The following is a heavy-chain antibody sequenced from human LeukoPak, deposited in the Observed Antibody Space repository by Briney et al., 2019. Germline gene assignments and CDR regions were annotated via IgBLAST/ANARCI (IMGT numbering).Heavy chain of an antibody. D-gene: IGHD6-13*01. V-gene: IGHV1-2*02. CDR1: GYTFTGSY. CDR3: AVAYSSSWYNFDY. CDR2: INPNSGGT. J-gene: IGHJ4*02. Sequence: GASVKVSCKASGYTFTGSYMHWVRQAPGRGLEWMGWINPNSGGTNYVQKFQGRVTMNRDRSISTAYMGLSRLRSDDTAVYYCAVAYSSSWYNFDYWGQGTLVTVSS.